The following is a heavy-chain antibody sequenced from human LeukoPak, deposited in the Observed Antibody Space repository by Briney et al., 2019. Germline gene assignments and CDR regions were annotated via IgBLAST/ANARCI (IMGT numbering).Heavy chain of an antibody. CDR3: ATGYSSGWYFYFQH. CDR1: GFTFSDYY. J-gene: IGHJ1*01. V-gene: IGHV3-11*04. D-gene: IGHD6-19*01. Sequence: GGSLRLSCAASGFTFSDYYMSWIRQAPGKGLEWVSYISSSGSTIYYADSVKGRFTMSRDNAKNSLSLRMNSLSAEDTAVYYCATGYSSGWYFYFQHWGQGSLVSVSS. CDR2: ISSSGSTI.